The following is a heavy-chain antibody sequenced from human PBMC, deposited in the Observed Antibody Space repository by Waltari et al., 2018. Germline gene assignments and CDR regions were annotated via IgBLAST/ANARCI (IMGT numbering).Heavy chain of an antibody. V-gene: IGHV3-48*03. Sequence: EVQLVESGGGLVQPGGSLRLSCAASGFTFSSYEMNCVRQAPGKGLEWVAYISSSGSTIYYENSVKCRFTISRDNAKNSLYLQMNSLRAEDTAVYYCARDGGYSSGWGFDYWGQGTLVTVSS. CDR3: ARDGGYSSGWGFDY. D-gene: IGHD6-19*01. J-gene: IGHJ4*02. CDR1: GFTFSSYE. CDR2: ISSSGSTI.